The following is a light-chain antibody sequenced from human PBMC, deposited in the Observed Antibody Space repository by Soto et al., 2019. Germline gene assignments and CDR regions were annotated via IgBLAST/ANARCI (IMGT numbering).Light chain of an antibody. V-gene: IGKV1-6*02. CDR2: AAS. J-gene: IGKJ1*01. Sequence: SPSSLSAKNRDRVTFTCRASHGIGNGLGWYQQKPGKAPSLLIYAASTLQSGVPSRFSGSGSGTDFTLTISSLQPEDFATYYCLQDYISPRPFGQGSIVAIK. CDR3: LQDYISPRP. CDR1: HGIGNG.